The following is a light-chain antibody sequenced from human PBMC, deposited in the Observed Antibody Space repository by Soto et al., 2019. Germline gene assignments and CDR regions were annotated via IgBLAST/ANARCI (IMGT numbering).Light chain of an antibody. J-gene: IGKJ2*01. CDR2: GAS. V-gene: IGKV3-15*01. CDR3: QQGHNWPLT. Sequence: EIVMTQSPATLSLSPGERAALSCRASQSINSELAWHQQKPGQPPRLLIYGASTRATGVPARFTGSESGSEFTLTISRLQSEDFAVYYCQQGHNWPLTFGQGTRLEI. CDR1: QSINSE.